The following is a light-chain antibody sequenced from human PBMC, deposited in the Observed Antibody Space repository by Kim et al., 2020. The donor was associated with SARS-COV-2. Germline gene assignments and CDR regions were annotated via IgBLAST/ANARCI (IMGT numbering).Light chain of an antibody. CDR1: QSVSGD. J-gene: IGKJ2*01. V-gene: IGKV3-15*01. Sequence: EVVLTQSPATLSVSPGERATLSCRASQSVSGDLASYQQKSAQDPTILIYDASTSTTAIPDRFSGSGSGTEVTPTIISRQSDDFAVYYCHQYKKWPPNTFGQGTKLEI. CDR3: HQYKKWPPNT. CDR2: DAS.